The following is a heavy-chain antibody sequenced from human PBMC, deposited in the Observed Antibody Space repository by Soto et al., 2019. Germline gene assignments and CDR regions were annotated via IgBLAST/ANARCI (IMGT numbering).Heavy chain of an antibody. V-gene: IGHV3-21*01. Sequence: GGSLRLSCAASGFTFTGYSMNWVRQAPGKGLEWVSSISSTTNYIYYADSMKGRFTVSRDNAKNSVYLEMNSLSAEDTAVYYCARESEDLTSNFDYWGQGTLVTVSS. CDR2: ISSTTNYI. CDR1: GFTFTGYS. CDR3: ARESEDLTSNFDY. J-gene: IGHJ4*02.